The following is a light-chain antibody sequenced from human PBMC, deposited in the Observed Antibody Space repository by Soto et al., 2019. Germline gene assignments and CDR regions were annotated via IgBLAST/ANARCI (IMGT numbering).Light chain of an antibody. V-gene: IGLV2-8*01. CDR3: SSFASSNTLV. CDR1: SSDVGAYNY. Sequence: QSALTKPPSASGSPGQSVTISCTGTSSDVGAYNYVSWYQQHAGKAPKLVIYEVTKRPSGVPDRFSGSKSANTASLTVSGLQAEDEADYYCSSFASSNTLVFGGGTQLTVL. CDR2: EVT. J-gene: IGLJ3*02.